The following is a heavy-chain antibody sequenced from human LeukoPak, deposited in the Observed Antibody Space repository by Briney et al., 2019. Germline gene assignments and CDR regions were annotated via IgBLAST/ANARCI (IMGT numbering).Heavy chain of an antibody. D-gene: IGHD3-10*01. Sequence: SETPSLTCTVSGGSISSYYWSWIRQPPGKGLEWIGYIYYSGSTNYNPSLKSRVTISVDTSKNQFSLKLSSVTAADTAVYYCASSGSGTGASRNYYYYGMDVWGQGTTVTVSS. CDR1: GGSISSYY. J-gene: IGHJ6*02. CDR2: IYYSGST. V-gene: IGHV4-59*08. CDR3: ASSGSGTGASRNYYYYGMDV.